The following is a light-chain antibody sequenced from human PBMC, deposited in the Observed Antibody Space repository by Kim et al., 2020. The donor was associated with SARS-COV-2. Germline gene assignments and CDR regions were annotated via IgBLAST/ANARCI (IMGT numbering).Light chain of an antibody. CDR3: QAWDSSTVV. Sequence: SPGQPARITGAGEKWGDKIACWYQQKPGQSPVLVIYQDSKRPSGIPERFSGSNSGNTATLTISGTQAMDEADYYCQAWDSSTVVFGGGTQLTVL. J-gene: IGLJ2*01. CDR2: QDS. V-gene: IGLV3-1*01. CDR1: KWGDKI.